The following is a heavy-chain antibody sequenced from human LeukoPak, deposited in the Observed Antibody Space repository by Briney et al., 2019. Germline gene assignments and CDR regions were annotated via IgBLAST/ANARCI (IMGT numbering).Heavy chain of an antibody. CDR1: GGSISGYY. J-gene: IGHJ4*02. Sequence: SETLSLTCTVSGGSISGYYWTWIRQPPGKALESIGHIHYSGSTYYTPSLQSRVTMSVDTSNNQLSLKLSSVTAADTAVYYCARAGGSYIDYWGQGTLVTVSS. V-gene: IGHV4-59*08. CDR2: IHYSGST. CDR3: ARAGGSYIDY. D-gene: IGHD1-26*01.